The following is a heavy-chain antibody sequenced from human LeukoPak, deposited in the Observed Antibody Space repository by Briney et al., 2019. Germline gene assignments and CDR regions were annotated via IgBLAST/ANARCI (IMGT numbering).Heavy chain of an antibody. CDR3: ATMQWLEGVDWFDP. Sequence: GGSLRLSCAASGFIFSNYGMHWVRQAPGKGLEWVSFIRYDESNKFYADSVKGRFTISRDNSKNILFLQMNSLRAEDTAVYYCATMQWLEGVDWFDPWGQGTLVTVSS. J-gene: IGHJ5*02. D-gene: IGHD6-19*01. CDR2: IRYDESNK. V-gene: IGHV3-30*02. CDR1: GFIFSNYG.